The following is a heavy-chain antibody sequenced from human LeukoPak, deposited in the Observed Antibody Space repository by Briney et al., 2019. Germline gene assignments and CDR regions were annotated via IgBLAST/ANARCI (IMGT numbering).Heavy chain of an antibody. CDR1: SGSISSATYY. J-gene: IGHJ3*02. CDR3: ARVECNYAGHAFDI. V-gene: IGHV4-61*02. D-gene: IGHD3-3*01. Sequence: SETLSLTCTVSSGSISSATYYWSWIRQPAGKGLEWIGRIYTSGSTIYNPSLSSRVTISVDTSKNQVSLKLSSVTAADTAMYYCARVECNYAGHAFDIWGQGTMVTVSS. CDR2: IYTSGST.